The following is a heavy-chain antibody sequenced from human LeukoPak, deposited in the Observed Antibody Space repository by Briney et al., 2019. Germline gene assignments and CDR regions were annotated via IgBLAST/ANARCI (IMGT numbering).Heavy chain of an antibody. Sequence: GGSLRLSCAASGFTFSSYSMNWVRQAPGKGLEWVSSISSSSSYIYYADSVKGRFTISRDNAKNSLYLQMNSLRAEDTAVYYCARGKATRLVNWFDPWGQGTLVTVSS. CDR3: ARGKATRLVNWFDP. V-gene: IGHV3-21*01. CDR2: ISSSSSYI. J-gene: IGHJ5*02. CDR1: GFTFSSYS. D-gene: IGHD6-25*01.